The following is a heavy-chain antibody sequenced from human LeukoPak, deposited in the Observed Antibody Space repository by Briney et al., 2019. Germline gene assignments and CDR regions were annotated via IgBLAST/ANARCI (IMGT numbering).Heavy chain of an antibody. Sequence: SETLSLTCTVSGGSISSYYWSWIRQPPGKGLEWIGEINHSGSTNYNPSLKSRVTISVDTSKNQFSLKLSSVTAADTAVYYCARGPRIGPIDYWGQGTLVTVSS. CDR1: GGSISSYY. J-gene: IGHJ4*02. V-gene: IGHV4-34*01. CDR3: ARGPRIGPIDY. CDR2: INHSGST. D-gene: IGHD2-15*01.